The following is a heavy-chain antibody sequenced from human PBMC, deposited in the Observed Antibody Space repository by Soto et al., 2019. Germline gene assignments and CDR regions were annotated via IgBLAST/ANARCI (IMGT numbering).Heavy chain of an antibody. CDR1: GGSISSGGYS. V-gene: IGHV4-30-2*01. CDR3: ARAPHYYDSSGYDY. Sequence: SETLSLTCAVSGGSISSGGYSWSWIRQPPGKGLEWIGYIYHSGSTYYNPSLKSRVTISVDRSKNQFSLKLSSVTAADTAVYYCARAPHYYDSSGYDYWGQGTLVTVSS. CDR2: IYHSGST. D-gene: IGHD3-22*01. J-gene: IGHJ4*02.